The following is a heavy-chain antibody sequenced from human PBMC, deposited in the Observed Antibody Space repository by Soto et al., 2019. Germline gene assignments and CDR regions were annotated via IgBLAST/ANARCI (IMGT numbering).Heavy chain of an antibody. J-gene: IGHJ3*01. V-gene: IGHV1-18*01. CDR3: ARDQTKWLSDAYDF. CDR1: GYTFINHN. Sequence: QVQLVQSGADVKKPGASVKLSCKASGYTFINHNINWVRQAPGQGPEWLGRISPSTGKTDYPQKFQGRVSMTTDTSTSIAYMELRSLTSDDTAVYYCARDQTKWLSDAYDFWGQGTMVTVSS. D-gene: IGHD2-8*01. CDR2: ISPSTGKT.